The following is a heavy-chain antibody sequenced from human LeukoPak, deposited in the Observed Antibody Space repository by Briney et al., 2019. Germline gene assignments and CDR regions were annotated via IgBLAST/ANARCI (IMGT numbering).Heavy chain of an antibody. V-gene: IGHV3-23*01. Sequence: GGSLRLSCAASGFAFSDYAMSWVRQAPGKGLQWVSAIGGGGYTTYYADSVKGRFTISRDNSKNTLYLQMNSLRAEDTAVYYCAKDSPTSATVGFDSWGQGTLVTVSS. D-gene: IGHD2/OR15-2a*01. J-gene: IGHJ4*02. CDR2: IGGGGYTT. CDR3: AKDSPTSATVGFDS. CDR1: GFAFSDYA.